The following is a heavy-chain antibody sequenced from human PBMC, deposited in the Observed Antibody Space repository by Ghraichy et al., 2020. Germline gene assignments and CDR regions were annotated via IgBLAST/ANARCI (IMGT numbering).Heavy chain of an antibody. V-gene: IGHV3-7*01. CDR1: GFTFSSYW. CDR2: IKQDGSEK. Sequence: LSLTCAASGFTFSSYWMSWVRQAPGKGLEWVANIKQDGSEKYYVDSVKGRFTISRDNAKNSLYLHMNSLRAEDTAVYYCARDYNVVYSSSWYPPNYYGMDVWGQGTTVTVSS. J-gene: IGHJ6*02. CDR3: ARDYNVVYSSSWYPPNYYGMDV. D-gene: IGHD6-13*01.